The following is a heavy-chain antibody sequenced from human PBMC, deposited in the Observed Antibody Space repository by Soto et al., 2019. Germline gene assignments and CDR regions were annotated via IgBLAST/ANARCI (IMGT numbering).Heavy chain of an antibody. J-gene: IGHJ4*02. CDR1: GGTFSSYT. Sequence: SVKVSCKASGGTFSSYTISWVRQAPGQGLEWMGRIIPILGIANYAQKFQGRVTITADKSTSTAYVELSSLRSEDTAVYYCARVLGYCSGGSCYDDYYWGQGTLVTVSS. CDR2: IIPILGIA. V-gene: IGHV1-69*02. CDR3: ARVLGYCSGGSCYDDYY. D-gene: IGHD2-15*01.